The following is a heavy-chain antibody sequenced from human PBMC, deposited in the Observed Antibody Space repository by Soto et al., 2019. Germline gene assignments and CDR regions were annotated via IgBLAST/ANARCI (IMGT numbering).Heavy chain of an antibody. CDR3: ARGGGVGVAGSAAFDM. CDR2: INPATGAA. Sequence: QLHLVQSGAVVKKPGASVTVSCSASGYPVTAYYMHWVRQAPGRGLEWMGGINPATGAAKYTQTFHGRVTLTRDTTTRTVFMELSGLTSEDTAGFYCARGGGVGVAGSAAFDMWGQGTVVNVSS. J-gene: IGHJ3*02. CDR1: GYPVTAYY. V-gene: IGHV1-2*02. D-gene: IGHD3-3*01.